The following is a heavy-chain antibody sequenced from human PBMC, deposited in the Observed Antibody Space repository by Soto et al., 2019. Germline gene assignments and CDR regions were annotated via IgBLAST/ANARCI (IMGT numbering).Heavy chain of an antibody. D-gene: IGHD2-15*01. CDR1: GYTFTSYG. CDR3: ARVRSRCSGGSCYPNGFDI. Sequence: ASVKVSCKASGYTFTSYGISWVRQAPGQGLEWMGWISAYNGNTNYAQKLQGRVTMTTDTSTSTAYMELRSLRSDDTAVYYCARVRSRCSGGSCYPNGFDIWGQGTMVT. CDR2: ISAYNGNT. J-gene: IGHJ3*02. V-gene: IGHV1-18*01.